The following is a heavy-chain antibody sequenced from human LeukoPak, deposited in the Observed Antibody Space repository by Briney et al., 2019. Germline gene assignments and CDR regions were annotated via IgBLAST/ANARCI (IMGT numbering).Heavy chain of an antibody. CDR1: GGTFSIYA. J-gene: IGHJ6*03. D-gene: IGHD2-2*01. CDR2: IIPIFGTA. V-gene: IGHV1-69*05. CDR3: ARGAVVPAAGHYYYMDV. Sequence: GASVKVSCKASGGTFSIYAISWVRQAPGQGLGRMGGIIPIFGTANYAQKFQGRVTITTDESTSTAYMELSSLRSEDTAVYYCARGAVVPAAGHYYYMDVWGKGTTVTVSS.